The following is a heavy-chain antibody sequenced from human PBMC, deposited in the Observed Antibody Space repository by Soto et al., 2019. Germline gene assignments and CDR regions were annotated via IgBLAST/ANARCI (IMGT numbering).Heavy chain of an antibody. V-gene: IGHV3-11*05. CDR2: ISSSSSYT. J-gene: IGHJ3*02. D-gene: IGHD3-9*01. Sequence: QVQLVESGGGLVKPGGSLRLSCAASGFTFSDYYMSWIRQAPGKGLEWVSYISSSSSYTNYADSVKGRFTISRDNAKNSLYLQMNRLRAEDTAVYYCARDADILTGSDAFDIWGQGTMVTVSS. CDR3: ARDADILTGSDAFDI. CDR1: GFTFSDYY.